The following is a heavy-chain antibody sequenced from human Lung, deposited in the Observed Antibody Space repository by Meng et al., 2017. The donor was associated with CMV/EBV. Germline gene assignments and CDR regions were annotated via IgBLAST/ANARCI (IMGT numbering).Heavy chain of an antibody. CDR3: ARQPPALAGNWFDP. V-gene: IGHV4-39*01. D-gene: IGHD1-14*01. CDR1: GGSISSTSDY. J-gene: IGHJ5*02. Sequence: GSLRLSCSVSGGSISSTSDYWGWIRQPPGKGLEWIGSIYYSGTTYYNPSLKSRVTVSVDTSKNHLSLTLSAVTAADTAVYYCARQPPALAGNWFDPWGQGTLVTVSS. CDR2: IYYSGTT.